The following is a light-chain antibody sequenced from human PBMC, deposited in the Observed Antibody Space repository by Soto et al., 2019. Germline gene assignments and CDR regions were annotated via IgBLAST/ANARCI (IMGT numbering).Light chain of an antibody. J-gene: IGLJ1*01. CDR3: SSYTITTALV. CDR1: SSDVGGYNY. V-gene: IGLV2-14*01. CDR2: EVS. Sequence: QSVLTQPASVSGSPGQSITISCTGTSSDVGGYNYVSWYQQPPGKAPKLIVYEVSSRPSGVSDRFSGSKSGNTASLTISGLQAEDAADYYCSSYTITTALVFGTGTKVTVL.